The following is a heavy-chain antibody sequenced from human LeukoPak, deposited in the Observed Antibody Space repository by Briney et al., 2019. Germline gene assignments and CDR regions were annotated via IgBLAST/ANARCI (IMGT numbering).Heavy chain of an antibody. Sequence: GGSLRLSCTGSGFTFSNYEMNWVRQAPGKGPEWIAYISSSGTGIYYADSVKGRFTISRDNANLYLKMSSLRAEDTSLYYCARSKKVGDDSFEYWGQGTLVTVSS. CDR1: GFTFSNYE. D-gene: IGHD3-10*01. CDR2: ISSSGTGI. CDR3: ARSKKVGDDSFEY. J-gene: IGHJ4*02. V-gene: IGHV3-48*03.